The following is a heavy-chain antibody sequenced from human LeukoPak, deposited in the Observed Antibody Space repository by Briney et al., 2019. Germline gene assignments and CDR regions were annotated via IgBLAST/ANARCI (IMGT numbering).Heavy chain of an antibody. Sequence: GASVKVSCKASGYTFTSYGISWVRQAPGQGLEWMGWISAYNGNTNYAQKLQGRVTMTTDTSTSTAYMELRNLRSDDTAVYYCARDNRDYDFWSGYYPFDYWGQGTLVTVSS. CDR1: GYTFTSYG. J-gene: IGHJ4*02. D-gene: IGHD3-3*01. V-gene: IGHV1-18*01. CDR3: ARDNRDYDFWSGYYPFDY. CDR2: ISAYNGNT.